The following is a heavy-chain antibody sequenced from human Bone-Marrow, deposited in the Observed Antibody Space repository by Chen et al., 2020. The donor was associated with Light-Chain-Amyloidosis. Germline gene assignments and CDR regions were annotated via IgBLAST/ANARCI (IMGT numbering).Heavy chain of an antibody. Sequence: EVQLEQSGPEVKKPGESLKISYKGSGYTFPNYWIGWVRQMPGKGLEWMGVIYPDDSDARYSPSFEGQVTISADKSITTAYLQWRRLKASDTAMYYCARRRDGYNFDYWGQGTLVTVSS. CDR1: GYTFPNYW. CDR3: ARRRDGYNFDY. J-gene: IGHJ4*02. D-gene: IGHD5-12*01. CDR2: IYPDDSDA. V-gene: IGHV5-51*01.